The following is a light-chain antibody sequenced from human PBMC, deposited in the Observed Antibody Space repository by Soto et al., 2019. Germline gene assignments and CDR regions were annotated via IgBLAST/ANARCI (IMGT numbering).Light chain of an antibody. V-gene: IGKV1-39*01. Sequence: DIQMTQSPSSLSASVGDSVTITCRASQNIINYLNWYQQKPGKAPKLLIYAASTLQSGVPSRFSGSGSGTDFTFIISSLQPEDFATYYCQQSFNAPRTFGQRTKVEIK. J-gene: IGKJ1*01. CDR1: QNIINY. CDR2: AAS. CDR3: QQSFNAPRT.